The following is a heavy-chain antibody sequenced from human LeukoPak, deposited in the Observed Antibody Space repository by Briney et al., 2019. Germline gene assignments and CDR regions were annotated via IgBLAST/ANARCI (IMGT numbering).Heavy chain of an antibody. CDR1: GFTFSSYS. J-gene: IGHJ6*02. V-gene: IGHV3-21*01. Sequence: PGGSLRLSCAASGFTFSSYSMNWVRQAPGKGLEWVSSISSSSSYIYYADSVKGRFTISRDNAKNSLYLQMNSLSAEDTAVYYCARDWGYYYYYGMDVWGQGTTVTVSS. CDR3: ARDWGYYYYYGMDV. CDR2: ISSSSSYI. D-gene: IGHD3-16*01.